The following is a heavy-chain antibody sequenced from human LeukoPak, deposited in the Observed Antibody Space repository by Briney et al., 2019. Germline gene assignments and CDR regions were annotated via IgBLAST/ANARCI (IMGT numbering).Heavy chain of an antibody. CDR1: GFAVSNIY. V-gene: IGHV3-53*01. D-gene: IGHD4-17*01. CDR2: IYGGGTT. Sequence: GGSLRLSCAASGFAVSNIYMSWVRQSRGKGLEWVSLIYGGGTTYYADSVKGRFTISSDSSKNTLYLQMNSLRAEDTAVYYCARAPNYGDYGGQWGRGTLVTVSS. J-gene: IGHJ4*02. CDR3: ARAPNYGDYGGQ.